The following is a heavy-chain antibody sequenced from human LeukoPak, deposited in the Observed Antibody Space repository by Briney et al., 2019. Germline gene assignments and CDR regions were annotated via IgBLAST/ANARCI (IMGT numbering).Heavy chain of an antibody. CDR3: ARDSVVVVAASPWFDP. CDR1: GYTFTGYY. Sequence: ASVKVSCKASGYTFTGYYMHWVRQAPGQGLEWMGWINPNSGGTNYAQKFQGRVTMTRDTSISTAYMELSRLRSDDTAVYYCARDSVVVVAASPWFDPWGQRTLVTVSS. V-gene: IGHV1-2*02. D-gene: IGHD2-15*01. CDR2: INPNSGGT. J-gene: IGHJ5*02.